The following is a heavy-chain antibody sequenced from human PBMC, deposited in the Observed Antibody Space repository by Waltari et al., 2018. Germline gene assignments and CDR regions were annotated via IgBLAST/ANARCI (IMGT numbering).Heavy chain of an antibody. Sequence: QVQLVESGGGVVQPGTSLRLSCAASDFTFSSYAMHWVRQAPGKGLCWVEVIPYKARKIYYVESVKGRLTISRDNSKKTLYLQMNSLRSEDTAVYYCARDYCDRTNCHGMDVWRQGTTVIVSS. D-gene: IGHD3-22*01. V-gene: IGHV3-30*04. CDR3: ARDYCDRTNCHGMDV. J-gene: IGHJ6*02. CDR1: DFTFSSYA. CDR2: IPYKARKI.